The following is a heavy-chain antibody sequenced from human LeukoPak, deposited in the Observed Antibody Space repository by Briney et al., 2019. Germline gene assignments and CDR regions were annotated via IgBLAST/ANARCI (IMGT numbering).Heavy chain of an antibody. D-gene: IGHD2-2*01. V-gene: IGHV4-30-4*01. CDR3: ARGRVVPAAHFDY. J-gene: IGHJ4*02. Sequence: SETLSLTCTVSGGAISSGDYFWSWIRQPPGKALEWIAYTYHRGSPFYKSSLKSRVTTSVDTSKNQFSLKLSSVTAADTAVYYCARGRVVPAAHFDYWGQGTLVTVSS. CDR2: TYHRGSP. CDR1: GGAISSGDYF.